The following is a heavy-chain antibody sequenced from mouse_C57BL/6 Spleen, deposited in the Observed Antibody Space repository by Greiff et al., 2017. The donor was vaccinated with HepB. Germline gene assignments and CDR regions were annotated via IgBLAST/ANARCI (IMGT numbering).Heavy chain of an antibody. V-gene: IGHV1-59*01. CDR2: IDPSDSYT. J-gene: IGHJ2*01. D-gene: IGHD1-1*01. Sequence: QVQLQQPGAELVRPGTSVKLSCKASGYTFTSYWMHWVKQRPGQGLEWIGVIDPSDSYTNYNQKFKGKATLTVDTSSSTAYMQLSSLTSEDSAVYYCARRYGSSYFDYWAQGTTLTVSS. CDR1: GYTFTSYW. CDR3: ARRYGSSYFDY.